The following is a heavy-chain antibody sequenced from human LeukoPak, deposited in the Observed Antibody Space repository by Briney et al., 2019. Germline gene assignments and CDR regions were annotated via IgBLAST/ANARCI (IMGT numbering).Heavy chain of an antibody. D-gene: IGHD3-16*02. Sequence: GGSLRLSCAASVFTFSSYAMHWVRQAPGKGLEWVAVISYDGSNKYYADSVKGRFTISRDNSKNTLYLQMNSLRAEDTAVYYCAGNPPSDTPNYDYVWGSYRYPFDYWGQGTLVTVSS. V-gene: IGHV3-30-3*01. J-gene: IGHJ4*02. CDR3: AGNPPSDTPNYDYVWGSYRYPFDY. CDR1: VFTFSSYA. CDR2: ISYDGSNK.